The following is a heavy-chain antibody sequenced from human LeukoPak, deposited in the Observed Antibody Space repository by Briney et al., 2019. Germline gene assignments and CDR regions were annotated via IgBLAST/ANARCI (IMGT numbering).Heavy chain of an antibody. J-gene: IGHJ5*02. D-gene: IGHD5-18*01. CDR2: ISSSSSYI. CDR3: ARDSPLDTAMRA. V-gene: IGHV3-21*01. CDR1: GFTFSSYS. Sequence: GGSLRLSCAASGFTFSSYSMNWVRQAPGKGLEWVSSISSSSSYIYYADSVKGRFTISRDNAKNSLYLQMNSLRAEGTAVYYCARDSPLDTAMRAWGQGTLVTVSS.